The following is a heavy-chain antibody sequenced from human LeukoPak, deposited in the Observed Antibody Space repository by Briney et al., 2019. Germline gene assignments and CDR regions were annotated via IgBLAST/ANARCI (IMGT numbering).Heavy chain of an antibody. Sequence: KPSETLSLTCTVSGGSISSYYWSWIRQPAGKGLEWIGRIYTSGSTNYNPCLKSRVTMSVDTSKNQFSLKLSSVTAADTAVYYCARDRGYCSSTSCYRWLDYWGQGTLVTVSS. CDR2: IYTSGST. J-gene: IGHJ4*02. D-gene: IGHD2-2*02. CDR3: ARDRGYCSSTSCYRWLDY. CDR1: GGSISSYY. V-gene: IGHV4-4*07.